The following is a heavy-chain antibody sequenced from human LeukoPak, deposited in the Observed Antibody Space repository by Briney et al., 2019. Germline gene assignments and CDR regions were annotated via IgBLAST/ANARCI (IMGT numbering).Heavy chain of an antibody. D-gene: IGHD1-7*01. CDR1: GFNVNSNY. CDR3: ARKGLGGELGGFDS. J-gene: IGHJ4*02. V-gene: IGHV3-20*01. Sequence: GGSLRLSCAASGFNVNSNYMTWVRQVPGKGLEWVSGTNRRGDITGYADFVKGRFTISRDNAKNSLYLQMNSLRVEDTALYHCARKGLGGELGGFDSWGQGTLVTVSS. CDR2: TNRRGDIT.